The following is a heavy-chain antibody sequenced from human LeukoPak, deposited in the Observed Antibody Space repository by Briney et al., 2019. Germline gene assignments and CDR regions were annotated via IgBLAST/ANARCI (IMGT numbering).Heavy chain of an antibody. CDR2: IKGDGIST. D-gene: IGHD3-3*01. CDR1: GFDFSSNW. V-gene: IGHV3-74*01. CDR3: AKDHYWSIDY. J-gene: IGHJ4*02. Sequence: GGSLRLSWAASGFDFSSNWMHWVRHAPGQGLVWVSRIKGDGISTNYADSVKGRFTISRDIAKNTLYLQMNSLRAEDTGVYYCAKDHYWSIDYWGRGTLVTVSS.